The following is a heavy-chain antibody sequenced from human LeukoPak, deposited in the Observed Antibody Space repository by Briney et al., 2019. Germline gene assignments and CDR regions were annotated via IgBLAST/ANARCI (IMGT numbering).Heavy chain of an antibody. CDR1: GGSFSGYY. CDR3: ARDTIVVVPAARVSYYYYGMDV. J-gene: IGHJ6*02. D-gene: IGHD2-2*01. V-gene: IGHV4-34*01. Sequence: SETLSLTCAVYGGSFSGYYWSWIRQPPGKGLEWLGEINHSGSTNYNPSLKSRVTISVDTSKNQFSLKLSSVTAADTAVYYCARDTIVVVPAARVSYYYYGMDVWGQGTTVTVSS. CDR2: INHSGST.